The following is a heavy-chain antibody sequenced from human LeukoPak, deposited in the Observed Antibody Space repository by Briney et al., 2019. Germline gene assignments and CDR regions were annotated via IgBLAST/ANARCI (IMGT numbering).Heavy chain of an antibody. CDR3: ARYLPPGRTYAY. CDR2: IYYSRST. V-gene: IGHV4-59*12. J-gene: IGHJ4*02. D-gene: IGHD3-16*02. Sequence: PSETLPLTFTVCGVAISSYYCTWIRQPPGKGLEWIGYIYYSRSTNYNPSLKSRFTISVDTSKNQSSLQLTSVAAADPAVYYCARYLPPGRTYAYWGEGTLVTVSS. CDR1: GVAISSYY.